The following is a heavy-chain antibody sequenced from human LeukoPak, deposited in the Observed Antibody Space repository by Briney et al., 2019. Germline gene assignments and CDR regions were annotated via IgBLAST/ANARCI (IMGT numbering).Heavy chain of an antibody. V-gene: IGHV4-39*01. CDR2: IYYSGST. CDR1: GGSISSSSYY. CDR3: ARGYSSSWDRYRRGYNWFDP. Sequence: SETLSLTCTVSGGSISSSSYYWGWIRQPPGKGLEWIGSIYYSGSTYYNPSLKSRVTISVDTSKNQFSLKLSSVTAADTAVYYCARGYSSSWDRYRRGYNWFDPWGQGTLVTVSS. D-gene: IGHD6-13*01. J-gene: IGHJ5*02.